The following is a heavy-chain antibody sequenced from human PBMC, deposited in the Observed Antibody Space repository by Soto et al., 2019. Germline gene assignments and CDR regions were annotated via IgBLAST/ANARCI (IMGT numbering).Heavy chain of an antibody. V-gene: IGHV1-24*01. Sequence: LTELSMHWVRQAPGRGLEWMGGFDPEDGEEIYAQKFQGIVTITEYTSTDTAYMELSSLRSEYTAVYYFATGDYVGFVDLWGRGTLVTVSS. CDR3: ATGDYVGFVDL. CDR2: FDPEDGEE. D-gene: IGHD4-17*01. CDR1: LTELS. J-gene: IGHJ2*01.